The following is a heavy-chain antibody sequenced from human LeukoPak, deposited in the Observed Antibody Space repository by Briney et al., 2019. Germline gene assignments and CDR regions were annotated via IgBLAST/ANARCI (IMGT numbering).Heavy chain of an antibody. CDR2: ILYDGSNQ. CDR3: AKVRSPLYYYYAMDV. V-gene: IGHV3-30*18. CDR1: GFTFSSYG. Sequence: GGSLRLSCAASGFTFSSYGMYWVRQAPGKGLEWVAVILYDGSNQYYADSVKGRFTISRDNSKNTVDLQMNGLRGEDTAVYYCAKVRSPLYYYYAMDVWGQGTTVTVSS. J-gene: IGHJ6*02.